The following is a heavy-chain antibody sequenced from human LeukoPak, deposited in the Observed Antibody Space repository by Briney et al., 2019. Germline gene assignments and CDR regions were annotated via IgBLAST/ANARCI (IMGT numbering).Heavy chain of an antibody. D-gene: IGHD1-26*01. CDR1: GFTFSSYG. CDR2: IWYDGSNK. V-gene: IGHV3-33*06. J-gene: IGHJ6*02. Sequence: GRSLRLSCAASGFTFSSYGIHWVRQAPGKGLEWVAVIWYDGSNKYYADSVKGRFTISRDNSKNTLYLQMNSLRAEDTAVYYCAKLGSGSYRDYYYGMDVWGQGTTVTVSS. CDR3: AKLGSGSYRDYYYGMDV.